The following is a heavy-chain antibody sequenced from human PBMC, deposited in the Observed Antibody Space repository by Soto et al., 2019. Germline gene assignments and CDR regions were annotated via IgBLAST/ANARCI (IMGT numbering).Heavy chain of an antibody. J-gene: IGHJ4*02. Sequence: SVKVSCKASGGTFSSYAISWVRQAPGQGLEWMGGIIPIFGTANYAQKFQGRVTITADESTSTAYMELSSLRSEDTAVYYCARWDYGDYARFDYWGQGTLVTGSS. V-gene: IGHV1-69*13. CDR3: ARWDYGDYARFDY. CDR1: GGTFSSYA. D-gene: IGHD4-17*01. CDR2: IIPIFGTA.